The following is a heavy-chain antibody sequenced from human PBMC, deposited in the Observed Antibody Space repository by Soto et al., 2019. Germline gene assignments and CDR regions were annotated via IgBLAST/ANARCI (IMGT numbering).Heavy chain of an antibody. Sequence: EVQLVESGGGLVKPGGSLRLSCAASGFTFSSYSMNWVRQAPGKGLEWVSSISSSSSYIYYADSVKGRFTISRDNAKNSLYVQMNSLRAEDTAVYYCARDGPEQLGGGFDYWGQGTLVTVSS. J-gene: IGHJ4*02. CDR1: GFTFSSYS. CDR3: ARDGPEQLGGGFDY. D-gene: IGHD6-6*01. V-gene: IGHV3-21*01. CDR2: ISSSSSYI.